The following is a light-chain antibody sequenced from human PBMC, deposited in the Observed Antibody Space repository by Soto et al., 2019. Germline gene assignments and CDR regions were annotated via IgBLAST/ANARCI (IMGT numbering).Light chain of an antibody. V-gene: IGKV1-5*01. Sequence: DIQMTQSPTTLSASVGDRVIITCRASQRMSAWLAWYQQKPGKAPTLLIYDASSLENGVPSRFSGSGSGTDFTLTIRSLHPNYFATYYCQPYDTYPWTFDQGTKVEIK. CDR3: QPYDTYPWT. CDR2: DAS. J-gene: IGKJ1*01. CDR1: QRMSAW.